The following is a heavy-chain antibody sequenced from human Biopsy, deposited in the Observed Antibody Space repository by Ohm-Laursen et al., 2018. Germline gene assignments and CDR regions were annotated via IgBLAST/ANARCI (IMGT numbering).Heavy chain of an antibody. D-gene: IGHD1-26*01. CDR1: GFTFSSYE. Sequence: SLRLSCAASGFTFSSYEMNWVRQAPGEGPEWVSYISSSGSTIYYADSVKGRFTISRDNAKNSLYLQMNSLRAEDTAVYYCARDGIVGARFNAFDIWGQGTMVTVSS. V-gene: IGHV3-48*03. CDR3: ARDGIVGARFNAFDI. CDR2: ISSSGSTI. J-gene: IGHJ3*02.